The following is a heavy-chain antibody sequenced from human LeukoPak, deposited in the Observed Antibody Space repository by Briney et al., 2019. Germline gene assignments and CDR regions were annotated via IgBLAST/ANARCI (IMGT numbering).Heavy chain of an antibody. V-gene: IGHV1-69*13. CDR1: GGSFSSYA. D-gene: IGHD6-19*01. J-gene: IGHJ3*02. CDR2: IIPIFGTA. Sequence: PSVKVSCKASGGSFSSYATSWVRQGPGQALEFMGGIIPIFGTASYAQKFEGRVTITADESTSTAYMELSSLRSEDTAVYYCARGVAGDAFDIWGQGTMVTASS. CDR3: ARGVAGDAFDI.